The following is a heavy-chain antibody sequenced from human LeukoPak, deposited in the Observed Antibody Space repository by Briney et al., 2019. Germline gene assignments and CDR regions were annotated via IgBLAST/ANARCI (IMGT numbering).Heavy chain of an antibody. D-gene: IGHD3-22*01. CDR2: INPNSGGT. Sequence: ASVKVSCKASGYTLTGYYMHWVRQAPGQGLEWMGWINPNSGGTNYAQKFQGRVTMTRDTSISTAYMELSRLRSDDTAVYYCARELWYYYDSSGYPNWFDPWGQGTLVTVSS. CDR3: ARELWYYYDSSGYPNWFDP. J-gene: IGHJ5*02. CDR1: GYTLTGYY. V-gene: IGHV1-2*02.